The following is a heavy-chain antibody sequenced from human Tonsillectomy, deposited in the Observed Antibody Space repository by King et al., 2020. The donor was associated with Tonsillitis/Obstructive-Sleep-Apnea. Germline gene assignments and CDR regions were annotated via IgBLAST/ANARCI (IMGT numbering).Heavy chain of an antibody. CDR1: GDSISRTSYY. CDR2: IYYGGRT. J-gene: IGHJ5*02. Sequence: QLQESGPGLVKPSETLSLTCTVSGDSISRTSYYWGWIRQPPGKGLEWMGNIYYGGRTSYNPSLKSRVTISVDTSRNQSSLKLPSVTAAATAVSYCARQAVGCTSTNCPTGNWFDPWGQGTLVTVSS. V-gene: IGHV4-39*01. D-gene: IGHD2-2*01. CDR3: ARQAVGCTSTNCPTGNWFDP.